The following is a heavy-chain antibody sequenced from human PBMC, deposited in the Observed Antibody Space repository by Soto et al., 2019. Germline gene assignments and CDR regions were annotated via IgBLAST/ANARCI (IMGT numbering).Heavy chain of an antibody. V-gene: IGHV3-7*01. CDR1: GFTFSSYW. Sequence: PGGSLRLSCAASGFTFSSYWMSWVRQAPGKGLEWVANIKQDGSEKYYVDSVKGRFTISRDNAKNSLYLQMNSLRAEDTAVYYCARDDYCSSTSCYMVYYYYGMDVWGQGTTVTVSS. CDR3: ARDDYCSSTSCYMVYYYYGMDV. J-gene: IGHJ6*02. D-gene: IGHD2-2*02. CDR2: IKQDGSEK.